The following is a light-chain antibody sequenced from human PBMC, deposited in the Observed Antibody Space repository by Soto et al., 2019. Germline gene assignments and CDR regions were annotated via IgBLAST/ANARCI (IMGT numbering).Light chain of an antibody. V-gene: IGLV2-8*01. J-gene: IGLJ1*01. Sequence: QSALTQPPSASGSPGQPVTISCTGTSSDVGAYNYVSWYQQHPGKAPKLMIYEVNKRPSGVPDRFSGSKSGNTASLTVSGLQAEDEADYYCQSYDSSLSGYVFGTGTKVTVL. CDR2: EVN. CDR1: SSDVGAYNY. CDR3: QSYDSSLSGYV.